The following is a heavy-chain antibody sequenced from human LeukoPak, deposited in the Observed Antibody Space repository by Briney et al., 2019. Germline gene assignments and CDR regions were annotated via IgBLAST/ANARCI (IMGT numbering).Heavy chain of an antibody. D-gene: IGHD5-18*01. Sequence: GGSLRLSCSASGFTFSSYAMHWVRQAPGKGLEYVSAISPDGGNTYYADSVKGRFTISRDNSKNTLYLQMSSLRAEDTAVYYCVNALDTAMVPFDYWGQGTLVTVSS. J-gene: IGHJ4*02. V-gene: IGHV3-64D*06. CDR2: ISPDGGNT. CDR1: GFTFSSYA. CDR3: VNALDTAMVPFDY.